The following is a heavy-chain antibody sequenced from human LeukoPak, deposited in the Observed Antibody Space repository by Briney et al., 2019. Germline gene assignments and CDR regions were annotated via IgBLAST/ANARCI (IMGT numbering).Heavy chain of an antibody. V-gene: IGHV3-30*12. Sequence: GGSLRLSCAASGFTFSDYTIHWVRQAPGKGLEWVAVISYDGRNKYYADSVKGRFTISRDNSKNTLYLQMNSLRAEDTAVYYCASCMVRGVFYYYYGMDVWGQGTTVTVSS. J-gene: IGHJ6*02. CDR1: GFTFSDYT. CDR2: ISYDGRNK. D-gene: IGHD3-10*01. CDR3: ASCMVRGVFYYYYGMDV.